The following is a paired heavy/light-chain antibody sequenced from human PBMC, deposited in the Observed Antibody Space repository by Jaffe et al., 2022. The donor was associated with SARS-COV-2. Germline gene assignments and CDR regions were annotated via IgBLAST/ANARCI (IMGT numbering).Heavy chain of an antibody. Sequence: EVQLVESGGGLVKPGGSLRLSCAASGFVFSTTSMSWVRQAPGKGLEWVSSISNYRSIYADSLKGRFSVSRDTAKSSLYLQMDSLRAEDTAVYYCATDNSGWSRNNWGQGTLVIVSS. CDR2: ISNYRSI. V-gene: IGHV3-21*06. J-gene: IGHJ1*01. CDR1: GFVFSTTS. D-gene: IGHD6-19*01. CDR3: ATDNSGWSRNN.
Light chain of an antibody. CDR1: SSDVGNYNS. CDR3: SSYRNSDTLV. V-gene: IGLV2-14*01. CDR2: EVS. Sequence: QSALTQPASVSGSPGQSITISCTGTSSDVGNYNSVSWYQQYPGKAPKLLIYEVSNRPSGVSSRFSGSKSGNTASLTISGLQAEDEANYYCSSYRNSDTLVFGGGTKLTVL. J-gene: IGLJ2*01.